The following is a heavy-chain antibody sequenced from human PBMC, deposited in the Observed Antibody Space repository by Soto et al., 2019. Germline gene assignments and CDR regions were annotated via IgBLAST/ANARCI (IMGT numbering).Heavy chain of an antibody. CDR1: GYTVTSYD. CDR2: MNPNSGNT. V-gene: IGHV1-8*01. Sequence: ASVKVSCKASGYTVTSYDINWVRQATGQGLEWMGWMNPNSGNTGYAQKFQGRGTMTRNTSISTAYMELSSLRSADTAVYYCARGAYSSSSRCFDPWGQGTLVTVSS. D-gene: IGHD6-6*01. J-gene: IGHJ5*02. CDR3: ARGAYSSSSRCFDP.